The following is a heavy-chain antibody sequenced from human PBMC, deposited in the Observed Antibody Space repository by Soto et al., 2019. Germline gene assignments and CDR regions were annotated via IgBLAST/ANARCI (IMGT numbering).Heavy chain of an antibody. V-gene: IGHV3-33*01. CDR1: GFTFSSYG. D-gene: IGHD6-6*01. CDR3: QRDMGSSSSSAYAYYGTDV. CDR2: IWYDGSNK. Sequence: HPGGSLRLSCAASGFTFSSYGMHWVRQAPGKGLEWVAVIWYDGSNKYYADSVKGRFTISRDNSKNTLYLQMNSLRAEDTAVYYCQRDMGSSSSSAYAYYGTDVWGQGTTVNVSS. J-gene: IGHJ6*02.